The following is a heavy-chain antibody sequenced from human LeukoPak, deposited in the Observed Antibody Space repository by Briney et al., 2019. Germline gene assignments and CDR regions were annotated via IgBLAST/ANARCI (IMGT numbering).Heavy chain of an antibody. Sequence: GGSLRLSCAGSGFTVSSNYMSWVRQAPGKGLEWVSVIYTGGNTYYADSVKGRFTISRDNSKNTLYLQMNSLRAEDTAVYYCAKTPTLYGDYNWFDPWGQGTLVTVSS. CDR3: AKTPTLYGDYNWFDP. J-gene: IGHJ5*02. V-gene: IGHV3-66*01. CDR2: IYTGGNT. CDR1: GFTVSSNY. D-gene: IGHD4-17*01.